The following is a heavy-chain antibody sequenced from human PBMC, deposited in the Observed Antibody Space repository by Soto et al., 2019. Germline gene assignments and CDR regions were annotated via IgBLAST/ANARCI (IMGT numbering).Heavy chain of an antibody. CDR3: ARHSLGGNPEGAFDI. CDR1: GYSFTSYW. CDR2: IYPGDSDT. V-gene: IGHV5-51*01. D-gene: IGHD2-15*01. J-gene: IGHJ3*02. Sequence: PGESLKISCKGSGYSFTSYWIGWVRQMPGKGLEWMGIIYPGDSDTRYSPSFQGQVTISADKSISTAYLQWSSLKASDTAMYYCARHSLGGNPEGAFDIWGQGKMVTVSS.